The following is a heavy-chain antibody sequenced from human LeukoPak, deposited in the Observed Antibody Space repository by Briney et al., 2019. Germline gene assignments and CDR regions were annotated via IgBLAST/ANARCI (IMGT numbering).Heavy chain of an antibody. CDR3: VRDQGFLAY. D-gene: IGHD3-3*01. J-gene: IGHJ4*02. Sequence: SETLSLTCTVSGGSINSYYWGWIRQPAGKGLEWISRIYTSGSTNYNPSLKSRVTMSVDTSKNQFSLNLTSVTAADTAVYYCVRDQGFLAYWGQGTLVAVSS. V-gene: IGHV4-4*07. CDR1: GGSINSYY. CDR2: IYTSGST.